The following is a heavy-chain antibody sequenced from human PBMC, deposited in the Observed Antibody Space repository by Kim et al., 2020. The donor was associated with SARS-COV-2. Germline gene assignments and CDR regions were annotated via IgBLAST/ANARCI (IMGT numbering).Heavy chain of an antibody. CDR2: INHSGST. J-gene: IGHJ4*02. D-gene: IGHD3-10*01. CDR3: ARVSVTMVRGNRILPVNFDY. Sequence: SETLSLTCAVYGGSFSGYYWSWIRQPPGKGLEWIGEINHSGSTNYNPSLKSRVTISVDTSKNQFSLKLSSVTAADTAVYYCARVSVTMVRGNRILPVNFDYWGQGTLVTVSS. CDR1: GGSFSGYY. V-gene: IGHV4-34*01.